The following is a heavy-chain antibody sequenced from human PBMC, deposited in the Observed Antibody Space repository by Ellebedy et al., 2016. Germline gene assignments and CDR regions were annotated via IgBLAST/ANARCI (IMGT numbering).Heavy chain of an antibody. Sequence: GESLKISXAASGFTFSSYSMNWVRQAPGKGLEWVSSISSSSCYIYYADSVKGRFTISRDNAKNSLYLQMNSLRAEDTAVYYCARDGAPYDFWSGYLDYWGQGTLVTVSS. D-gene: IGHD3-3*01. J-gene: IGHJ4*02. CDR3: ARDGAPYDFWSGYLDY. CDR1: GFTFSSYS. CDR2: ISSSSCYI. V-gene: IGHV3-21*01.